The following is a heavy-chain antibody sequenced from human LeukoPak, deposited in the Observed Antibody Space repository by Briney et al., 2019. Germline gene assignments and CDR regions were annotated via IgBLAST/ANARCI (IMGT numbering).Heavy chain of an antibody. D-gene: IGHD2-2*02. V-gene: IGHV4-34*01. Sequence: PSETLSLTCAVYGGSFSGYYWSWIRQPPGKGLEWIGEINHSGSTNYNPSLKSRVTISVDTSKNQFSLKLSSVTAADTAVYYCARRPVVPAAIRWFDPWGQGTLVTVSS. CDR1: GGSFSGYY. J-gene: IGHJ5*02. CDR2: INHSGST. CDR3: ARRPVVPAAIRWFDP.